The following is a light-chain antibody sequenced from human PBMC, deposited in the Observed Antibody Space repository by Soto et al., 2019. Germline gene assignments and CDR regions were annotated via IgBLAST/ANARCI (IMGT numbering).Light chain of an antibody. CDR2: AAS. J-gene: IGKJ1*01. CDR3: QKYYSPPDT. V-gene: IGKV1-27*01. Sequence: DIQMTQSPSSLSASVGDRVTITCRASQGISSYLAWYQQKPGKVPNVLIYAASTLHSGVPSRCSGSGSGTDFTLTISNVQPEYVVTYYRQKYYSPPDTFGQGTKVEIK. CDR1: QGISSY.